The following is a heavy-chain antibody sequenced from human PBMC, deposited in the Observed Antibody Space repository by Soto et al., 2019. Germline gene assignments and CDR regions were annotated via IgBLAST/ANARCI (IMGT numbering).Heavy chain of an antibody. CDR2: IDGHDHQ. J-gene: IGHJ4*02. CDR1: GVSLTTSGIC. D-gene: IGHD3-9*01. Sequence: VSGPTLVNPTHTLTLTCTFCGVSLTTSGICVTWLRQAPGKALDWLALIDGHDHQNYSSSLRTRVTLSKDTSKNQVLLVMTNMDGVGTANYFCARLLRGGTSDWLQIDCWGQVTLVAVCS. CDR3: ARLLRGGTSDWLQIDC. V-gene: IGHV2-70*01.